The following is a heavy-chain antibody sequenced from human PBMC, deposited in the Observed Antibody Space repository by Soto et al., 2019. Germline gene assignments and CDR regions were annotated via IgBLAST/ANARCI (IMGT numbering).Heavy chain of an antibody. V-gene: IGHV4-59*01. CDR3: ARRSMAYFDY. Sequence: QVQLQESGPGLVKPSETLSLTCTVSDGSISSYYWSWIRQPPGKGLEWIGYIYYSGSTNYNPSLKSRVTISVDTSKNQFSLKLSSVTAADTAVYYCARRSMAYFDYWGQGTLVTVSS. D-gene: IGHD3-10*01. CDR1: DGSISSYY. CDR2: IYYSGST. J-gene: IGHJ4*02.